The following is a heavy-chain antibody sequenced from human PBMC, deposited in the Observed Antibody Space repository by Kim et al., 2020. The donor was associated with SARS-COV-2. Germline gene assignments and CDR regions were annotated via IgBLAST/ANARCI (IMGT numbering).Heavy chain of an antibody. Sequence: THYTPSLKSRVTISVDTSKNQFSRKLSSVTAADTAVYYCARTAVAGPPDYWGQGTLVTVSS. CDR2: T. J-gene: IGHJ4*02. V-gene: IGHV4-39*01. D-gene: IGHD6-19*01. CDR3: ARTAVAGPPDY.